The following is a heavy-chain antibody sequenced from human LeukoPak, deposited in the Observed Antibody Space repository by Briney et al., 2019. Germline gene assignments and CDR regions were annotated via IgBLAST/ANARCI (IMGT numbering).Heavy chain of an antibody. V-gene: IGHV3-30*02. CDR2: IRDDGSNK. J-gene: IGHJ5*02. CDR3: AKGGLGIGSWFDP. Sequence: PGGSLRLSCTASGFTFSSDGMHWVRQAPGKGLEWVAFIRDDGSNKYYADSVKGRFTISRDKSKNTLYLQVNRLRVDDTAVYYGAKGGLGIGSWFDPWGRGTLVTVSS. CDR1: GFTFSSDG. D-gene: IGHD3/OR15-3a*01.